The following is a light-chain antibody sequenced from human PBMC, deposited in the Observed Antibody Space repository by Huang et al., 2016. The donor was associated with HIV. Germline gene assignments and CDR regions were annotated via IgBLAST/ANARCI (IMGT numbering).Light chain of an antibody. CDR3: QQLHSYPIT. J-gene: IGKJ5*01. CDR2: AAS. CDR1: QDIANS. Sequence: QLTQSPSSLSMSVGDRVIIPCQASQDIANSLAWYQHKPGRAPKLLSSAASTLQSGVPSRFSGGSAGTYFTLIITNLQPDDFASYYCQQLHSYPITFGQGTRLDI. V-gene: IGKV1-9*01.